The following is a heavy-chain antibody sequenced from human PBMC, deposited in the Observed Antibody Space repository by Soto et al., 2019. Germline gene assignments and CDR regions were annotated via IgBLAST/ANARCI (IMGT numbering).Heavy chain of an antibody. CDR3: ARLHLDGYSYGYFDY. V-gene: IGHV4-39*01. J-gene: IGHJ4*02. D-gene: IGHD5-18*01. CDR2: IYYSGST. CDR1: GGSISSSSYY. Sequence: ETLSLTCTVSGGSISSSSYYWGWIRQPPGKGLEWIGSIYYSGSTYYNPSLKGRVTISVDTSKNQFSLKLSSVTAADTAVYYCARLHLDGYSYGYFDYWGQGTLVTVSS.